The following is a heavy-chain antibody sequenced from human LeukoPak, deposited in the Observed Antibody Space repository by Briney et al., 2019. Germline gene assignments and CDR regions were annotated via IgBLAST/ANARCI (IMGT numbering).Heavy chain of an antibody. CDR1: GYTFTGYY. V-gene: IGHV1-2*02. J-gene: IGHJ4*02. CDR2: INPNSGGT. Sequence: GASVTVSCKASGYTFTGYYMHWVRQAPGQGLEWMGWINPNSGGTNYAQKFQGRVTMTRDTSISTAYMELSRLRSDDTAVYYCAREQGVAVAGPGCDYWGQGTLVTVSS. CDR3: AREQGVAVAGPGCDY. D-gene: IGHD6-19*01.